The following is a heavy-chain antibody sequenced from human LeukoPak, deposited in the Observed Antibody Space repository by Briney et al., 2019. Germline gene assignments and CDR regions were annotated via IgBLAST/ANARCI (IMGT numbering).Heavy chain of an antibody. Sequence: SETLSLTCAVYGGSFSGYYWSWIRQPPGKGLEWIGEINHSGSTNYNPSLKSRVTISVDTSKNQFSLKLSSVTAADTAVCYCARKGIAAAGTYNWFDPWGQGTLVTVSS. CDR2: INHSGST. CDR1: GGSFSGYY. V-gene: IGHV4-34*01. D-gene: IGHD6-13*01. CDR3: ARKGIAAAGTYNWFDP. J-gene: IGHJ5*02.